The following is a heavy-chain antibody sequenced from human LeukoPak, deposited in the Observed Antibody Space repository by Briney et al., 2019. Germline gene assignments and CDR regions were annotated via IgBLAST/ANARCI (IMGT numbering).Heavy chain of an antibody. J-gene: IGHJ4*02. CDR3: ARVGSGPPTYYDILTGYYRSPYYFDY. Sequence: PSETLSLTCTVSGGSISSYYWSWIRQPPGKGLEWIGYIYYSGSTNYNPSLKSRVTISVDTSKNQFSLKLSSVTAADTAVYYCARVGSGPPTYYDILTGYYRSPYYFDYWGQGTLVTVSS. CDR1: GGSISSYY. CDR2: IYYSGST. V-gene: IGHV4-59*01. D-gene: IGHD3-9*01.